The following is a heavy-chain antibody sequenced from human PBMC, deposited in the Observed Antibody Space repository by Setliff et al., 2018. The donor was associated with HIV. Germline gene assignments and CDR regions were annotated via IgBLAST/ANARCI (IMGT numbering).Heavy chain of an antibody. J-gene: IGHJ5*02. D-gene: IGHD6-6*01. CDR2: IYYSGNT. CDR1: GGSISGEGYY. Sequence: TSETLSLTCTVSGGSISGEGYYWSWIRQHPGKGLEWIGYIYYSGNTYYSPSLKSRLTISVDTSKNQFSLKLRSVTAADTAVYYCVRAEYSSSSDWFAPWGQGALVTVSS. CDR3: VRAEYSSSSDWFAP. V-gene: IGHV4-31*03.